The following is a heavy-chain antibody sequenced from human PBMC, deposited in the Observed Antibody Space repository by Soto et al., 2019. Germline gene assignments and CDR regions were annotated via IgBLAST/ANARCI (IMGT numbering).Heavy chain of an antibody. J-gene: IGHJ6*02. Sequence: GESLKISCKGSGYNFISYWISWVRQMPGKGLEWVGRIDPSDSYTNYSPSFQGHVTISADKSISTAYLQWSSLKASGTAMYYCARPYSSGEDTDVWGQGTTVTVSS. V-gene: IGHV5-10-1*01. CDR3: ARPYSSGEDTDV. D-gene: IGHD3-22*01. CDR2: IDPSDSYT. CDR1: GYNFISYW.